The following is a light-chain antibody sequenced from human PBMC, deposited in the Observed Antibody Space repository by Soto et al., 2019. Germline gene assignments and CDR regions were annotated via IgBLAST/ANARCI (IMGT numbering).Light chain of an antibody. CDR2: GNN. CDR3: AAWDDSLNGVV. J-gene: IGLJ2*01. CDR1: SSNIGSNT. V-gene: IGLV1-44*01. Sequence: QSVLTQPPSASGTPGQRVTISCSGSSSNIGSNTVNWYRQLPGTAPKLLVYGNNQRPSGVPDRFSGSKSGTSASLAISGLQSDDEADYSCAAWDDSLNGVVFGGRTKLTVL.